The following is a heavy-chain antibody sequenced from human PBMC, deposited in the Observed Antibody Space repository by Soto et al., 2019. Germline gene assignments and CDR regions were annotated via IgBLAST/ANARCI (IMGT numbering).Heavy chain of an antibody. CDR1: GFSLSTSGVG. J-gene: IGHJ4*02. CDR3: AHSRRLYDILTGQRAFRFDY. Sequence: QITLKESGPTLVKPTQTLTLTCTFSGFSLSTSGVGVGWIRQPPGKALEWLALIYWDDDKRYSPSLQSRLTTAQDPSKNQVVFTVTSMAPVDTATYDCAHSRRLYDILTGQRAFRFDYWGQGTLVTVSS. D-gene: IGHD3-9*01. CDR2: IYWDDDK. V-gene: IGHV2-5*02.